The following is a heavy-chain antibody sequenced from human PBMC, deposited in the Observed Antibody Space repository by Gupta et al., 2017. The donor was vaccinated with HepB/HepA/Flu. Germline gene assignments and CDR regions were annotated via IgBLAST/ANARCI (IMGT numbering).Heavy chain of an antibody. D-gene: IGHD2-15*01. CDR3: ARDRFSGNFEY. CDR2: IYSSGST. CDR1: GGAISGSY. V-gene: IGHV4-4*07. Sequence: QVQLQESGPGLVKPSETLSLTCSVSGGAISGSYWNWIRQPAGKGLEWIGRIYSSGSTSYNPSLKSRVTLSLDTSKNQFSLNLTSVTAADTAVYYCARDRFSGNFEYWGQGTLVIVSS. J-gene: IGHJ4*02.